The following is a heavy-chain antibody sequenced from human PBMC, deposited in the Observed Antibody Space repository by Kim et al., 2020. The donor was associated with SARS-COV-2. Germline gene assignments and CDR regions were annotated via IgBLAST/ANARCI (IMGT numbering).Heavy chain of an antibody. V-gene: IGHV1-69*13. Sequence: SVKVSCKASGGTFSSYAISWVRQAPGQGLEWMGGIIPIFGTANYAQKFQGRVTITADESTSTAYMELSSLRSEDTAVYYCARDLRRGSSLGFDYWGQGTLVTVSS. D-gene: IGHD6-13*01. CDR3: ARDLRRGSSLGFDY. CDR2: IIPIFGTA. CDR1: GGTFSSYA. J-gene: IGHJ4*02.